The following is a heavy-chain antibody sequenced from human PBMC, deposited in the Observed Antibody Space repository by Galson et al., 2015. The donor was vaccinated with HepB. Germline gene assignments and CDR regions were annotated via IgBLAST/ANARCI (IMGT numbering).Heavy chain of an antibody. CDR1: GGTFSSYA. CDR3: ARVLPQYYYDSSGSNAYNWFDP. V-gene: IGHV1-69*04. D-gene: IGHD3-22*01. CDR2: IIPILGIA. J-gene: IGHJ5*02. Sequence: SVKVSCKASGGTFSSYAISWVRQAPGQGLEWMGRIIPILGIANYAQKFQGRVTITADKSTSTAYMELSSLRSEDTAVYYCARVLPQYYYDSSGSNAYNWFDPWGQGTLVTVSS.